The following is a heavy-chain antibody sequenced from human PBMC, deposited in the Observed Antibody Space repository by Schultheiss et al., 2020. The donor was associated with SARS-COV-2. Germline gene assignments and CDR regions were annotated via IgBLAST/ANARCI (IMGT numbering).Heavy chain of an antibody. CDR2: INPNSGGT. V-gene: IGHV1-8*02. J-gene: IGHJ4*02. D-gene: IGHD2-15*01. CDR1: GGTFSSYA. CDR3: ARESTLLGYCSGGSCYRPDY. Sequence: ASVKVSCKASGGTFSSYAISWVRQAPGQGLEWMGWINPNSGGTNYAQKFQGRVTMTRNTSISTAYMELSSLRSDDMAVYYCARESTLLGYCSGGSCYRPDYWGQGTLVTVSS.